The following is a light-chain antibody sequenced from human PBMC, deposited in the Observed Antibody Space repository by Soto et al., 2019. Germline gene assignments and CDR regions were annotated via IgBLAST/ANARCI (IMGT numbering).Light chain of an antibody. CDR2: ANT. V-gene: IGLV1-40*01. CDR3: QSYDSSLKNSV. Sequence: QSVLTQSPPVSGAPGQRVTISCTGSSSNIGAGYDVHWYQQFPGTAPKLLIYANTNRPSGVPDRFFGSKSGTSASLAITGLQPEDEADYYCQSYDSSLKNSVFGGGTKLTVL. J-gene: IGLJ3*02. CDR1: SSNIGAGYD.